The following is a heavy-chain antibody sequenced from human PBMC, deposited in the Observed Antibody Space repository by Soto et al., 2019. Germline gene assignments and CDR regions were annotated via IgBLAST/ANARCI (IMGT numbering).Heavy chain of an antibody. V-gene: IGHV1-2*02. D-gene: IGHD2-2*01. J-gene: IGHJ6*02. CDR3: ARDLGIVVVPAAIRYYYYGMDV. Sequence: QVQLVQSGAEVKKPGASVKVSCKASGYTFTGYYMHWVRQAPGQGLEWMGWINPNSGGTNYAQKFKGRVTMTRETSISTAYTELSRLRSDDTAVYYCARDLGIVVVPAAIRYYYYGMDVWGQGTTVTVSS. CDR2: INPNSGGT. CDR1: GYTFTGYY.